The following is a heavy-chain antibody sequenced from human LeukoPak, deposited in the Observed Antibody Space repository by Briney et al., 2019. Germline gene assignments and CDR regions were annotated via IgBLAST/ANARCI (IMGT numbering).Heavy chain of an antibody. V-gene: IGHV4-39*02. Sequence: KTSETLSLTCTVSGGSISSSSYYWGWIRQPPGKGLEWIGSIYYSGSTYYNPSLKSRVTISVDTSKNQFSLKLSSVTAADTAVYYCAREAYGSGNEYNFGANNWFDPWGQGTLVTVSS. CDR2: IYYSGST. D-gene: IGHD3-10*01. J-gene: IGHJ5*02. CDR3: AREAYGSGNEYNFGANNWFDP. CDR1: GGSISSSSYY.